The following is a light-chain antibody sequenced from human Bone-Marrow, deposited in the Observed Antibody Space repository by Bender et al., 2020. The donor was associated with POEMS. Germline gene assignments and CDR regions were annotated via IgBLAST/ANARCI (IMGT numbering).Light chain of an antibody. CDR3: SAWDDSLSGWV. CDR1: SPNIGNHV. V-gene: IGLV1-36*01. CDR2: YDD. J-gene: IGLJ3*02. Sequence: QSVVTQPPTLSEAPRQRVTLSFFGSSPNIGNHVVNWYQQLPGEAPKLLIYYDDLLTPGVSDRFSASESGTSASLAISELMSEDEALYCCSAWDDSLSGWVFGGGTKLTVL.